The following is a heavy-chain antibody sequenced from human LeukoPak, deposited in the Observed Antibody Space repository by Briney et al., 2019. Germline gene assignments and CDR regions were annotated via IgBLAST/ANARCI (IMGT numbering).Heavy chain of an antibody. J-gene: IGHJ1*01. CDR3: AKASGWYPYFHH. Sequence: GGSLRLSCAASGFIFNNYAMNWVRQAPGKGLEWASTVSGSGVTTFYADSVKGRFTISRDNSKNTLYLQMSSLRAEDTAIYYCAKASGWYPYFHHWGQGTLVTVSS. CDR2: VSGSGVTT. CDR1: GFIFNNYA. D-gene: IGHD6-19*01. V-gene: IGHV3-23*01.